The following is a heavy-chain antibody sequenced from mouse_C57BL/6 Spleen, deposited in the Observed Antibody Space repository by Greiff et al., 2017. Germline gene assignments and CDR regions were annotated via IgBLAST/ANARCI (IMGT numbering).Heavy chain of an antibody. Sequence: VQLQQSGSELRSPGSSVKLSCKASDSAFFPIAYMSWVRQKPGRGFECIGGLLPSIGRTNYGEKFEDKALFDADPLSNTAYLELSSLASEDSAIYYCARRNGYDGDYYAVDYWGQGTSVTVSS. CDR2: LLPSIGRT. CDR1: DSAFFPIAY. J-gene: IGHJ4*01. D-gene: IGHD2-2*01. CDR3: ARRNGYDGDYYAVDY. V-gene: IGHV15-2*01.